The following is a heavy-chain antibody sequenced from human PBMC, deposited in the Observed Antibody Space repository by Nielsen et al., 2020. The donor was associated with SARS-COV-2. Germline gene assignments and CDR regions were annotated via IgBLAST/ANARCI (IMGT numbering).Heavy chain of an antibody. J-gene: IGHJ5*02. CDR1: GYTFTSYD. Sequence: ASVKVSCKASGYTFTSYDINWVRQATGQGLEWMGWMNPNSGNTGYAQKFQGRVTMTRNTSISTAYMELSSLRSEDTAVYYCATAPLLEWLLVWFDPWGQGTLVTVSS. D-gene: IGHD3-3*01. V-gene: IGHV1-8*01. CDR2: MNPNSGNT. CDR3: ATAPLLEWLLVWFDP.